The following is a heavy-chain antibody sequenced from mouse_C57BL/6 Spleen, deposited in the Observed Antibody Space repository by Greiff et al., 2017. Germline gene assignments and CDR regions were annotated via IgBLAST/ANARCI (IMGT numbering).Heavy chain of an antibody. Sequence: QVQLQQPGAELVRPGSSVKLSCKASGYTFTSYWMHWVKQRPIQGLEWIGNIDPSDSETHYNQKFKDKATLTVDKSSSTAYMQRSSLTSEDSAVYYCARFDGYYGFAYWGQGTLVTVSA. CDR2: IDPSDSET. V-gene: IGHV1-52*01. CDR1: GYTFTSYW. J-gene: IGHJ3*01. D-gene: IGHD2-3*01. CDR3: ARFDGYYGFAY.